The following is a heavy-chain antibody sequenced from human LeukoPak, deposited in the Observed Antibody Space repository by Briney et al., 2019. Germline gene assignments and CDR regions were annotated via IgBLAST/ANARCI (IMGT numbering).Heavy chain of an antibody. Sequence: ASVKVSCKASGYTFTGYYMHWVRQAPGQGLEWMGWINPNSGGTNYAQKFQGRVTMTRDMSTSTVYMELSSLRSEDTAVYYCARDWAPYIAVAGSFDPWGQGTLVTVSS. CDR3: ARDWAPYIAVAGSFDP. CDR2: INPNSGGT. D-gene: IGHD6-19*01. CDR1: GYTFTGYY. V-gene: IGHV1-2*02. J-gene: IGHJ5*02.